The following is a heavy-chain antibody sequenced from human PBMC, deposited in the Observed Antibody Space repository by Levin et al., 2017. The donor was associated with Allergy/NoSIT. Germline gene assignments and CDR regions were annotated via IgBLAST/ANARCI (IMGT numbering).Heavy chain of an antibody. V-gene: IGHV3-23*01. Sequence: GGSLRLSCAASTFTFSSYAMSWVRQAPGKGLEWVSAISGSGGSTYYADSVKGRFTISRDNSKNTLYLQMNSLRADDTAVYYCARTYSSTWYSAFDIWGQGTMVTVSS. CDR1: TFTFSSYA. D-gene: IGHD6-13*01. J-gene: IGHJ3*02. CDR3: ARTYSSTWYSAFDI. CDR2: ISGSGGST.